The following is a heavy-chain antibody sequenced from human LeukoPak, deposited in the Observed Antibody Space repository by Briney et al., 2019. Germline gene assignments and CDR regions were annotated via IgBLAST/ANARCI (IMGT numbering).Heavy chain of an antibody. CDR3: ARKYYYDSSGFDY. D-gene: IGHD3-22*01. V-gene: IGHV1-2*02. Sequence: ASVKVSCKASGYTFTGYYMHWVRQAPGQGLEWMGWINPNSGGTNYAQKFRGRVTMTRDTSISTAYMELSRLRSDDTAVYYCARKYYYDSSGFDYWGQGTLVTVSS. CDR2: INPNSGGT. J-gene: IGHJ4*02. CDR1: GYTFTGYY.